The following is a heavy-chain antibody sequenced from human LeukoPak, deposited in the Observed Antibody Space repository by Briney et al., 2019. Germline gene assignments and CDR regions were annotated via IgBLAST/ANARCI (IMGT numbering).Heavy chain of an antibody. D-gene: IGHD3-16*01. CDR1: GYTFTSYG. V-gene: IGHV1-18*01. Sequence: ASVKVSCKASGYTFTSYGISWVRQAPGQGLEWMGLISAYNGNTNYAQKLQGRVTMTTDTSTSTAYMELRSLRSDDTAVYYCARDWRSCYGNSGGYWGQGTLVTVSS. CDR3: ARDWRSCYGNSGGY. CDR2: ISAYNGNT. J-gene: IGHJ4*02.